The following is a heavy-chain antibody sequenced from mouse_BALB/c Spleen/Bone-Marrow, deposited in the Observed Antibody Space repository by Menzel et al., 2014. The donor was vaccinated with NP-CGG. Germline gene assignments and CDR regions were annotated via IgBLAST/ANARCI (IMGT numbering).Heavy chain of an antibody. CDR2: VNPYNGGT. CDR1: GYTFTDYY. Sequence: EVQLQQSGPELVKPGASVKMSCKASGYTFTDYYMGWVKQSHGESFEWIGRVNPYNGGTSYNRKFKGKATLTVDKSSSTAYMELNSLTSEDSAVYYCARGSYYGSSYWFAYWGQGTLVTVSA. D-gene: IGHD1-1*01. V-gene: IGHV1-19*01. CDR3: ARGSYYGSSYWFAY. J-gene: IGHJ3*01.